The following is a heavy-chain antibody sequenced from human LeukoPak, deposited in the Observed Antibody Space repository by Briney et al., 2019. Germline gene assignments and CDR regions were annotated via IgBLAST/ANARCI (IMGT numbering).Heavy chain of an antibody. J-gene: IGHJ4*02. CDR2: IYYSGST. D-gene: IGHD3-22*01. CDR1: GGSISSGGYY. CDR3: ARADSSGYSYFDY. Sequence: SETPSLTCTVSGGSISSGGYYWSWIRQHPGMGLEWIGYIYYSGSTYYNPSLKSRVTISVDTSNNQFSLKLSSVTAADTAVYYCARADSSGYSYFDYWGQGTLVTVSS. V-gene: IGHV4-31*03.